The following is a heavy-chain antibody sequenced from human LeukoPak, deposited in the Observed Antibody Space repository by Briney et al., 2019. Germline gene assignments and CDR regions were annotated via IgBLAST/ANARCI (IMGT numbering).Heavy chain of an antibody. CDR3: ARDPPLGCSSTSCYVTEGFDP. V-gene: IGHV1-69*13. CDR2: IIPIFGTA. Sequence: ASVKVSCKASGGTSSSYAISWVRQAPGQGLEWMGGIIPIFGTANYAQKFQGRVTITADESTSTAYMELSSLRSEDTAVYYCARDPPLGCSSTSCYVTEGFDPWGQGTLVTVSS. J-gene: IGHJ5*02. D-gene: IGHD2-2*01. CDR1: GGTSSSYA.